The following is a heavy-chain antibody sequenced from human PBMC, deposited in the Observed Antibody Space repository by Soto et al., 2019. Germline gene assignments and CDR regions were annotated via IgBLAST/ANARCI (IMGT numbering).Heavy chain of an antibody. CDR2: ISAYNGNT. J-gene: IGHJ6*02. V-gene: IGHV1-18*04. Sequence: QVQLVQSGAEVKKPGASVKVSCKASGYTFTSYGISWVRQAPGQGLEWMGWISAYNGNTNYAQKLQGRVTMTTDTATGTAYMERRSLRSDDTAVYYCARETGFGELTGWESYGMDVWVQGTTVTVSS. CDR3: ARETGFGELTGWESYGMDV. D-gene: IGHD3-10*01. CDR1: GYTFTSYG.